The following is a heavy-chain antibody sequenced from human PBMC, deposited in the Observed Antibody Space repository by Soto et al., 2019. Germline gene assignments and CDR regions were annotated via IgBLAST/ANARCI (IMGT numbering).Heavy chain of an antibody. Sequence: VGSLRLSCAASGFTFSSYAVSWVRQAPGKGLEWVSAISGSGGSTYYADSVKGRFTISRDNPKNTLYLQMNSLRAEDTAVYYCAKDLPRYCSGGSCYHSYWGQGTLVTVSS. CDR3: AKDLPRYCSGGSCYHSY. CDR2: ISGSGGST. CDR1: GFTFSSYA. J-gene: IGHJ4*02. D-gene: IGHD2-15*01. V-gene: IGHV3-23*01.